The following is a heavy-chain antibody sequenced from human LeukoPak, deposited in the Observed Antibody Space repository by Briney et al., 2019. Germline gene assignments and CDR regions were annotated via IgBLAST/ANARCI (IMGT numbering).Heavy chain of an antibody. D-gene: IGHD4-11*01. CDR1: GFRFSTFG. V-gene: IGHV3-30*02. CDR2: IRYDGSKK. J-gene: IGHJ4*02. Sequence: GGSLRLSCAASGFRFSTFGMHWVRQAPGKGLEWVAFIRYDGSKKYYGDSVKGRFTISRDNSRNTLYLQMNSLRGEDTAVYYCAKDAQRGFDYSNSLQYWGQGTLVTVSS. CDR3: AKDAQRGFDYSNSLQY.